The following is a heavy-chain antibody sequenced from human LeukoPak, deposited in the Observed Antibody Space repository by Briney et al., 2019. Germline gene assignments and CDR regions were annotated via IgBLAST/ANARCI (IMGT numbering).Heavy chain of an antibody. D-gene: IGHD2-2*01. V-gene: IGHV3-9*01. J-gene: IGHJ6*02. CDR2: ISWNSGSI. CDR3: AKEGVVVVPAAMVPSYGMDV. CDR1: GFTFDDYA. Sequence: PGRSLRLSCAASGFTFDDYAMHWVRQAPGKGLEWVSGISWNSGSIGYADSVKGRFTISRDNAKNSLYLQMNSLRAEDTALYYCAKEGVVVVPAAMVPSYGMDVWAKGPRSPSP.